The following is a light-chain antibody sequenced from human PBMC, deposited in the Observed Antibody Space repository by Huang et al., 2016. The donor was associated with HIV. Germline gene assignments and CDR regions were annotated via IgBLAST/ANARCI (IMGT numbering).Light chain of an antibody. J-gene: IGKJ1*01. CDR2: GAS. CDR1: QSVKSGY. V-gene: IGKV3-20*01. Sequence: EIVLTQSPGTLSLSPGARATLSCRASQSVKSGYLAWYQQKPGQAPRLLIYGASSRATGIPGRFSGSGSGTDFTLTISRLQPEDFAGYFCQQYGSSPGTFGQGTKVEMK. CDR3: QQYGSSPGT.